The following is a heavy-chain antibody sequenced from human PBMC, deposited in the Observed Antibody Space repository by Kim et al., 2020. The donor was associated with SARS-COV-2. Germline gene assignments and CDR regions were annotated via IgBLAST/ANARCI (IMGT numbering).Heavy chain of an antibody. CDR1: GFTFSSYA. CDR2: VSASGDGR. J-gene: IGHJ4*02. D-gene: IGHD4-17*01. CDR3: AKEPIPGGGYYYGMFDS. Sequence: GGSLRLSCAASGFTFSSYAMAWVRQGPGRGLEWVSGVSASGDGRYYRDSVKGRFTISRDNSKNTLYLQMNSLRVEDTARYYCAKEPIPGGGYYYGMFDSWGQGTLVTVSS. V-gene: IGHV3-23*01.